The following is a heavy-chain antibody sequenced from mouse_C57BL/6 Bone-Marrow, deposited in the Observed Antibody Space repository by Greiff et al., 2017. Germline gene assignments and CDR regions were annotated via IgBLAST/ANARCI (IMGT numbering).Heavy chain of an antibody. D-gene: IGHD1-1*01. CDR3: TRPYPYYYGSWYAMDY. J-gene: IGHJ4*01. CDR2: IDPETGGT. V-gene: IGHV1-15*01. Sequence: QVQLQQSGAELVRPGASVTLSCKASGYTFTDYEMHWVKQTPVHGLEWIGAIDPETGGTAYNQKFKGKAILTADKSSSTAYMELRSLTSEDSAVYYCTRPYPYYYGSWYAMDYWGQGTSVTVSS. CDR1: GYTFTDYE.